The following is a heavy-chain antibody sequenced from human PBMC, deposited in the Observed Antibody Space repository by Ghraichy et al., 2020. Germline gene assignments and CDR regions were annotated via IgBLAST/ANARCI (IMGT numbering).Heavy chain of an antibody. V-gene: IGHV3-21*01. CDR2: ISSSSSYI. CDR3: ARDKGYSNYPYYYYGMDV. J-gene: IGHJ6*02. CDR1: GFTFSSYS. Sequence: GGSLRLSCAASGFTFSSYSMNWVRQAPGKGLEWVSSISSSSSYIYYADSVKGRFTISRDNAKNSLYLQMNSLRAEDTAVYYCARDKGYSNYPYYYYGMDVWGQGTTVTVSS. D-gene: IGHD4-11*01.